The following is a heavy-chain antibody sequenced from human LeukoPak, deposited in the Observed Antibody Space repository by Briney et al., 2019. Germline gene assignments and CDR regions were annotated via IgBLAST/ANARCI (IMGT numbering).Heavy chain of an antibody. V-gene: IGHV3-66*01. CDR1: GFSLSSKY. CDR3: ARDCSASSSEYYPLGY. Sequence: GGALRLSRAPSGFSLSSKYISWVRPAARKGLEWLSVIYNSGCTYYADSVQRKFTIPRNKSKQTLYFQMNSLSVEDTPVYFYARDCSASSSEYYPLGYWGQGTLVTVSS. J-gene: IGHJ4*02. CDR2: IYNSGCT. D-gene: IGHD3-22*01.